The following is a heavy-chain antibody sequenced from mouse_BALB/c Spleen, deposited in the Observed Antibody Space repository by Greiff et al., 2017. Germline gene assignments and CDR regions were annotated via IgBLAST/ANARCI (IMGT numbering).Heavy chain of an antibody. CDR1: GYAFTNYL. Sequence: QVQLQQSGAELVRPGTSVKVSCKASGYAFTNYLIEWVKQRPGQGLEWIGVINPGSGGTNYNEKFKGKATLTADKSSSTAYMQLSSLTSDDSAVYFCARSATTVVAPFDYWGQGTTLTVSS. J-gene: IGHJ2*01. CDR2: INPGSGGT. D-gene: IGHD1-1*01. CDR3: ARSATTVVAPFDY. V-gene: IGHV1-54*01.